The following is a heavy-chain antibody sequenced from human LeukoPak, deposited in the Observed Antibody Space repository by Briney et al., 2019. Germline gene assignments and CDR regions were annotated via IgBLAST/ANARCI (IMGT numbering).Heavy chain of an antibody. CDR2: IYHSGST. J-gene: IGHJ4*02. D-gene: IGHD3-3*01. CDR1: GGSVSSASYY. Sequence: SETLSLTCTVSGGSVSSASYYWGWIRQPPGKGLEWIGIIYHSGSTYYNPSLKSRVTISVDRSKNQFSLKLSSVTAADTAVYYCARDPAKQEYDFWSGYPAALGGYWGQGTLVTVSS. CDR3: ARDPAKQEYDFWSGYPAALGGY. V-gene: IGHV4-39*07.